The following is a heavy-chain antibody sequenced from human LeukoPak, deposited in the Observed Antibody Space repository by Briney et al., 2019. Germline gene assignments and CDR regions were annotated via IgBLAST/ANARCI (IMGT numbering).Heavy chain of an antibody. CDR1: GYSFTSYG. V-gene: IGHV1-18*01. Sequence: ASVKVSCKASGYSFTSYGISWLRQAPGQGLEWMGWISAYNGNTNYAQKFQGRVTMTTETSASTAYMELRSLRAEDTAVYYCAKVDSSGLIPFDPWGQGTLVIVSS. D-gene: IGHD3-22*01. CDR3: AKVDSSGLIPFDP. CDR2: ISAYNGNT. J-gene: IGHJ5*02.